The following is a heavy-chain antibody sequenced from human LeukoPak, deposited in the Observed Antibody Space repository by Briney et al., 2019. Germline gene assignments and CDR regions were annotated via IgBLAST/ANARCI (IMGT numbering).Heavy chain of an antibody. J-gene: IGHJ4*02. CDR1: GFIVSSNY. CDR3: AREPDSSGYYFDY. Sequence: GGSLRLSCAASGFIVSSNYMSWVRQAPGKGLEWVSVIYSGDITYYADSVKGRFTISRDSSKNTLYLQMNSLRAEDTAAYYCAREPDSSGYYFDYWGQGTLVTVSS. D-gene: IGHD3-22*01. V-gene: IGHV3-53*01. CDR2: IYSGDIT.